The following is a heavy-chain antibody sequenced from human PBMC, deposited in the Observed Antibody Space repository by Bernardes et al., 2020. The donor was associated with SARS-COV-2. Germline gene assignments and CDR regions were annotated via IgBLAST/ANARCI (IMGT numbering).Heavy chain of an antibody. CDR2: IDWDDDK. Sequence: SGPTLVKPTQTLTLTCTFSGFSLSTSGMCVSWIRQPPGKALEWLARIDWDDDKYYSTSLKTRLTISKDTSKNQVVLTMTNMDPVDTATYYCARIYIAAAGTNGGYYYYYGMDVWGQGTTVTVSS. D-gene: IGHD6-13*01. J-gene: IGHJ6*02. CDR1: GFSLSTSGMC. CDR3: ARIYIAAAGTNGGYYYYYGMDV. V-gene: IGHV2-70*11.